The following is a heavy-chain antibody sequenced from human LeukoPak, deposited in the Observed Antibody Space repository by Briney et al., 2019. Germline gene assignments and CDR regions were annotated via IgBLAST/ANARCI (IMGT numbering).Heavy chain of an antibody. V-gene: IGHV1-69*05. CDR1: GGTFSSYA. J-gene: IGHJ6*03. Sequence: SVKVSCKASGGTFSSYAISWVRQAPGQGLEWMGGIIPIFGTANYAQKFQGRVTITTDESTSTAYMELSSLRSEDTAVYYCARQSPFDYYMDVWGKRTTVTVSS. CDR2: IIPIFGTA. CDR3: ARQSPFDYYMDV.